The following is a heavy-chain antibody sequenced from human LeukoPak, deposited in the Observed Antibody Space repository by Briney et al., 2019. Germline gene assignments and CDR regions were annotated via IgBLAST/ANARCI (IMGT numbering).Heavy chain of an antibody. CDR3: ARAVTTVTNFDY. D-gene: IGHD4-17*01. J-gene: IGHJ4*02. CDR1: GYTFTSYD. CDR2: MNPNSGNT. V-gene: IGHV1-8*01. Sequence: ASVKVSCKASGYTFTSYDINWVRQATGQGLEWMGWMNPNSGNTGYAQKFQGGVTMTRNTSISTAYMELSSLRSEDTAVYYCARAVTTVTNFDYWGQGTLVTVSS.